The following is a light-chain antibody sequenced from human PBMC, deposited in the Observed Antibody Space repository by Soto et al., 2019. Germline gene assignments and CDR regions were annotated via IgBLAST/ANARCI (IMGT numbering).Light chain of an antibody. J-gene: IGKJ5*01. Sequence: DIQMTQSPSSVSASVGDRVTITCQASQDINKNLVWYQQKPGKAPKLLIYDASDLETGVASRFSGGVSETGFPSSNSSRHLEYFATYVFQHDESLPLTVGAGTRLEIK. CDR3: QHDESLPLT. V-gene: IGKV1-33*01. CDR1: QDINKN. CDR2: DAS.